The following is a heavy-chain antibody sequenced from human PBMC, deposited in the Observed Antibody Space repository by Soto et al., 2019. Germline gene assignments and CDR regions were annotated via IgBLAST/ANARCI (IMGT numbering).Heavy chain of an antibody. D-gene: IGHD2-21*02. CDR1: GGSFSGYY. V-gene: IGHV4-34*01. Sequence: SETLSLACAVYGGSFSGYYWSWIRQPPGKGLEWIGEINHSGSTNYNPSLKSRVTISVDTSKNQFSLKLSSVTAADTAVYYCARGRHCGGDCSPYYFHYWGQGTLVTSPQ. CDR2: INHSGST. CDR3: ARGRHCGGDCSPYYFHY. J-gene: IGHJ4*02.